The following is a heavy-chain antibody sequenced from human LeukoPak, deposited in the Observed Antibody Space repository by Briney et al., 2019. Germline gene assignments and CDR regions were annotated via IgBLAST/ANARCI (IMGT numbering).Heavy chain of an antibody. V-gene: IGHV3-30-3*01. CDR2: ISYDGSNK. J-gene: IGHJ4*02. D-gene: IGHD3-22*01. CDR3: ARDGLPEYYYDSSGSPGY. CDR1: GFTFSSYA. Sequence: HPGGSLRLSCAASGFTFSSYAMHWVRRAPGRGLEWVAIISYDGSNKYYADSVKGRFTISRDNSKNTLYLQMNSLRAEDTAVYYCARDGLPEYYYDSSGSPGYWGQGTLVTVSS.